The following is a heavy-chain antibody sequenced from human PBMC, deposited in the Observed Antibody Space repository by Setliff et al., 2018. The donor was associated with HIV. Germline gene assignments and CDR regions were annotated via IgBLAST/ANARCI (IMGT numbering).Heavy chain of an antibody. CDR3: ARAPDVDTAMAPGYYYYMDV. V-gene: IGHV4-4*08. D-gene: IGHD5-18*01. CDR1: GDSSSNDY. J-gene: IGHJ6*03. CDR2: IHTSGTT. Sequence: SETLSLTCTVSGDSSSNDYWTWVRQPPGKGLEWIGNIHTSGTTKYNPSLNSRVTISVDMSKSQFSLRLSSVTAADTAVYYCARAPDVDTAMAPGYYYYMDVWGKGTTVTV.